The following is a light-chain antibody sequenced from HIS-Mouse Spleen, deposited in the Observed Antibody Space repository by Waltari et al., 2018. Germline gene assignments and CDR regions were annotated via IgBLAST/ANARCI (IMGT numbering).Light chain of an antibody. CDR1: SGHSSYA. V-gene: IGLV4-69*01. CDR3: QTWGTGIFWV. Sequence: QLVLTQSPSASASLGASVKLTCTLSSGHSSYATPWHQQQPEKGPRYLMKLNSDGSHSKGDGIPDRFSGSSSGAERYLTISSLQSEDEADYYCQTWGTGIFWVFGGGTKLTVL. J-gene: IGLJ3*02. CDR2: LNSDGSH.